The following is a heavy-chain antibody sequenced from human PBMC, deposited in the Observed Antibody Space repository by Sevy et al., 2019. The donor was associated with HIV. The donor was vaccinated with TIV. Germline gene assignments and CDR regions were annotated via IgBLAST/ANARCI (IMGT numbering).Heavy chain of an antibody. V-gene: IGHV4-59*01. J-gene: IGHJ6*02. Sequence: SETLSLTCTVSGDSISGYYWSWIRQPPGKGLEWIGYIYYSGRTNYNPSLKSRVTISEDTSKNQLSLKLSSVAAADTGGDYCAGGAPYYYYGMDVWGQGTTVTVSS. CDR3: AGGAPYYYYGMDV. CDR1: GDSISGYY. CDR2: IYYSGRT.